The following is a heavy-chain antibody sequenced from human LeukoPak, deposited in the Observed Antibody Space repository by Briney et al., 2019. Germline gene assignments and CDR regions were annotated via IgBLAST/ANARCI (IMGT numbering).Heavy chain of an antibody. CDR2: INHSGST. J-gene: IGHJ5*02. D-gene: IGHD3-10*01. Sequence: SETLSLTCAVYGGSFSGYYWSWIRQPPGKGLEWIGEINHSGSTNCNPSLKSRVTISVDTSKNQFSLKLSSVTAADTAVYYCARGGITMVRGVMRFDPWGQGTLVTVSS. CDR3: ARGGITMVRGVMRFDP. CDR1: GGSFSGYY. V-gene: IGHV4-34*01.